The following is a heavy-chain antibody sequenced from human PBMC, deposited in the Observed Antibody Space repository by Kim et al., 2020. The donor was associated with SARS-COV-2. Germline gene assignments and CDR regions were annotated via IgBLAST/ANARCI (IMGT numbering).Heavy chain of an antibody. V-gene: IGHV3-21*01. CDR2: ISSSSSYI. Sequence: GGSLRLSCAASGFTFSSYSMNWVRQAPGKGLEWVSSISSSSSYIYYADSAKGRFTTSRDNAKNSLYLQMNSLRAEDTAVYYCARGLIQLMGTYFDYWGQGTLVTVSS. CDR1: GFTFSSYS. CDR3: ARGLIQLMGTYFDY. J-gene: IGHJ4*02. D-gene: IGHD5-18*01.